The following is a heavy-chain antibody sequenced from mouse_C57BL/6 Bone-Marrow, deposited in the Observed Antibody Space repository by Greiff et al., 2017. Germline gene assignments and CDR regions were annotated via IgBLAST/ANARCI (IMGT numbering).Heavy chain of an antibody. V-gene: IGHV1-55*01. CDR3: ARSGFDY. CDR1: GYTFTSYW. D-gene: IGHD3-1*01. Sequence: VKLMESGAELVKPGASVKMSCKASGYTFTSYWITWVKQRPGQGLEWIGDIYPGSGSTNYNEKFKSKATLTVDTSSSTAYMQLSSLTSEDSAVYYCARSGFDYWGQGTTLTVSS. J-gene: IGHJ2*01. CDR2: IYPGSGST.